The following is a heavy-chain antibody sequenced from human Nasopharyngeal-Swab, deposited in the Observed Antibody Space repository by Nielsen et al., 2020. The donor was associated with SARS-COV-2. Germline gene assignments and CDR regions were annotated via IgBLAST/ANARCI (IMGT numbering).Heavy chain of an antibody. CDR3: ARGGSYLTGPADY. CDR2: ISAYNGNT. V-gene: IGHV1-18*01. Sequence: WVRQAPGQGLEWMGWISAYNGNTNYAQKLQGRVTMSADTSTSIAYMELRSLRSDDTAVYYCARGGSYLTGPADYWGQGTLVTVSS. D-gene: IGHD1-26*01. J-gene: IGHJ4*02.